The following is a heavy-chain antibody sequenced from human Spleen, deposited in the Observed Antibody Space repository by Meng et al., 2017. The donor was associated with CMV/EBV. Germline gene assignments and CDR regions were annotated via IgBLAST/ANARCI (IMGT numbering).Heavy chain of an antibody. J-gene: IGHJ6*02. CDR3: AKDIYDFWSGYPYYYGMDV. CDR2: ISGSGGST. V-gene: IGHV3-23*01. CDR1: GFTFSSYA. D-gene: IGHD3-3*01. Sequence: GESLKISCAASGFTFSSYAMSWVRQARGKGLEWVSAISGSGGSTYYADSVKGRFTISRDNSKNTLYLQMNSLRAEDTAVYYCAKDIYDFWSGYPYYYGMDVWGQGTTVTVSS.